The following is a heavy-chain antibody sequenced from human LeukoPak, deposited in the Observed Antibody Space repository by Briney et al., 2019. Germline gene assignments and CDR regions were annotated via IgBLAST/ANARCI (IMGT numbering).Heavy chain of an antibody. J-gene: IGHJ4*02. Sequence: GRSLRLSCAASGFTFSSYGMHWVRQAPGKGLEWVAVIWYDGSNKYYVDSVKGRFTISRDNSKNTLYLQMNSLRAEDTAVYYCATRSSSGWYGRLDNWGQGTLVTVSS. D-gene: IGHD6-19*01. V-gene: IGHV3-33*01. CDR2: IWYDGSNK. CDR3: ATRSSSGWYGRLDN. CDR1: GFTFSSYG.